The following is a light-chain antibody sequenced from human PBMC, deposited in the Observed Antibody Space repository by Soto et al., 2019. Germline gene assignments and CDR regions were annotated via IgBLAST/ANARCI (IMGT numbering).Light chain of an antibody. CDR3: QQSHSTPLT. CDR2: GAS. CDR1: LRISKY. Sequence: DIEVIQSPSSLSASVGDRVTITCRASLRISKYLNWYQQLTGKAPKLLIYGASSLQSGVPSRFSGSGSGTDFTLTISGLQPEDSATYYCQQSHSTPLTFGGGTQLEI. J-gene: IGKJ4*01. V-gene: IGKV1-39*01.